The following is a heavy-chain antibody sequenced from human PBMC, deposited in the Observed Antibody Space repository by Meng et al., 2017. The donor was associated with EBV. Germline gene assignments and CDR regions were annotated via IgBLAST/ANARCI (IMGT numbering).Heavy chain of an antibody. CDR3: ARVPYYPDSSGYYSRSDY. J-gene: IGHJ4*02. CDR1: GGTFSNYA. D-gene: IGHD3-22*01. V-gene: IGHV1-69*18. CDR2: IKPIFGTA. Sequence: QVQLVQSGAEVKKPGSSVKVSCKASGGTFSNYAINWVRQAPGKGLEGMGSIKPIFGTANYAQKFQDRVTITADESTSTAYMELRGLRSEDTAVYYCARVPYYPDSSGYYSRSDYWGQGTLVTVSS.